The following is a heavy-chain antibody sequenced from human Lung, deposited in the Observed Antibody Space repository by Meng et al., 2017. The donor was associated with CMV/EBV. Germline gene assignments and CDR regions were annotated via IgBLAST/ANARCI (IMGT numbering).Heavy chain of an antibody. J-gene: IGHJ6*02. CDR2: ISSSSIHI. V-gene: IGHV3-21*01. D-gene: IGHD5/OR15-5a*01. CDR1: GFIFSDYS. Sequence: GGSLRLSCTASGFIFSDYSMSWVRQAPGKGLEWVSSISSSSIHIYYADSTKGRFTISRDNAKKPLYLQMNSLRAEDTAVYYCARDSLYEPKYGTDVWGPGTTVTVSS. CDR3: ARDSLYEPKYGTDV.